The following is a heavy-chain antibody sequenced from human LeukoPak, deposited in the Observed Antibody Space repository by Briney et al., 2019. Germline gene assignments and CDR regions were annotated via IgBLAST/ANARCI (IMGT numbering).Heavy chain of an antibody. CDR2: INPNSGGT. D-gene: IGHD4-11*01. J-gene: IGHJ4*02. V-gene: IGHV1-2*02. Sequence: GASVKVSCKASGYTFTCYYMHWVRQAPGQGLEWMGWINPNSGGTNYAQKFQGRVTMTRDTSISTAYMELSRLRSDDTAVYYCARGLLATVSHLDYWGQGTLVTVSS. CDR1: GYTFTCYY. CDR3: ARGLLATVSHLDY.